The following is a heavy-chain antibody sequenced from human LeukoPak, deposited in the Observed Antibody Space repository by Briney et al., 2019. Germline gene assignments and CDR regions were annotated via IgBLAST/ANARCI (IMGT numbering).Heavy chain of an antibody. Sequence: SETLSLTCGVSGGSITTTNFWSWVRQTPGQGLEWIGEVSVSGLSDYNPSLKSRVTMSVDKSKNHFSLKLTSVTAADTAVYYCARSRGAVAGWSFDIWGQGTVVTVSS. CDR3: ARSRGAVAGWSFDI. D-gene: IGHD6-19*01. J-gene: IGHJ3*02. V-gene: IGHV4-4*02. CDR1: GGSITTTNF. CDR2: VSVSGLS.